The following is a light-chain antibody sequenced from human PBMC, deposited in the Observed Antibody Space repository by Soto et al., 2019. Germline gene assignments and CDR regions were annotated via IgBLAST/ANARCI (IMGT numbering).Light chain of an antibody. V-gene: IGKV3-15*01. CDR3: QQYNNWPWT. CDR2: GAS. J-gene: IGKJ1*01. CDR1: QSISDT. Sequence: DIAMSQSKDTLSVSPGGRATLSCRASQSISDTLAWYQQKPGQAPRLLIHGASTRATGFPARFSGSGSGTDFTLTISSLQSEDFAVYYCQQYNNWPWTSCQGTKVDIK.